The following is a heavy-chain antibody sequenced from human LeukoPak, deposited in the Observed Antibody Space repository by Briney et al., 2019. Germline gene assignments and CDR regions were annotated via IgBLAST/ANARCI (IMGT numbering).Heavy chain of an antibody. CDR2: ISYDGSNK. CDR1: GFTFSTYT. V-gene: IGHV3-30*04. CDR3: AKSLNGGTTGLVSPFEI. Sequence: GGSLRLSCAASGFTFSTYTMHWVRQTPGKGLEWVAAIISYDGSNKYYAESVKGWFTVSRDNSKNTLYLRMNGLRPEDTAVFYCAKSLNGGTTGLVSPFEIWGQGTRVSVSS. J-gene: IGHJ3*02. D-gene: IGHD4-23*01.